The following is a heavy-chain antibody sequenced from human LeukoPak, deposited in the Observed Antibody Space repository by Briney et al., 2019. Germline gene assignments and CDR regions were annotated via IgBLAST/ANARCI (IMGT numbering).Heavy chain of an antibody. CDR1: GYTFTSYD. CDR2: MNPNSGNT. Sequence: ASVKVSCKASGYTFTSYDINWVRQATGRGLEWMGWMNPNSGNTGYAQKFQGRVTMTRNTSISTAYMELSSLRSEDTAVYYCARGRRMVRGVFYYWGQGTLVTVSS. V-gene: IGHV1-8*01. J-gene: IGHJ4*02. D-gene: IGHD3-10*01. CDR3: ARGRRMVRGVFYY.